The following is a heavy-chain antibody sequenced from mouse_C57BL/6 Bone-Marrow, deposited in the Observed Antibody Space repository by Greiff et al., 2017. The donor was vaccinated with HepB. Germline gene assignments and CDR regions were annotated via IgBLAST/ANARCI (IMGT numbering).Heavy chain of an antibody. V-gene: IGHV1-55*01. CDR3: AREEIGYDGYFDV. D-gene: IGHD2-2*01. CDR2: IYPGSGST. Sequence: QVQLQQPGAELVKPGASVKMSCKASGYTFTSYWITWVKQRPGQGLEWIGDIYPGSGSTNYNEKFKSKATLTVDTPSSTAYMQLSSLTSEDSAVYYCAREEIGYDGYFDVWGTGTTVTVSS. J-gene: IGHJ1*03. CDR1: GYTFTSYW.